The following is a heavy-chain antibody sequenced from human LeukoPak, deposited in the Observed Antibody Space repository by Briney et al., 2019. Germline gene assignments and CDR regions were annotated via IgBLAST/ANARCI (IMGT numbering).Heavy chain of an antibody. CDR2: INTDGSST. CDR1: GFTFSRYW. Sequence: PGGSLRLSCAASGFTFSRYWMHWVRQAPGKGLVWVSRINTDGSSTNYADSVKGRFTISRDNGKNLVSLQMNSLRDEDTAVYYCARADRDGNKRFLDWGQGTLVTVSS. D-gene: IGHD5-24*01. V-gene: IGHV3-74*01. CDR3: ARADRDGNKRFLD. J-gene: IGHJ4*02.